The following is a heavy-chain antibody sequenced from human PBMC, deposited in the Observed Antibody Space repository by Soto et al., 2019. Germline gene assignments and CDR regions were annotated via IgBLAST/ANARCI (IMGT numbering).Heavy chain of an antibody. D-gene: IGHD2-21*01. CDR2: ISSSSSTI. V-gene: IGHV3-48*02. J-gene: IGHJ6*02. CDR3: ARDYGGYFFYGMDV. Sequence: SLRLSCAASGFPFSSYSMNWVRQAPGKGLEWVSYISSSSSTIYYADSVKGRFTISRDNAKNSLYLQMNSLRDEDTAVYYCARDYGGYFFYGMDVWGQGTTVTVSS. CDR1: GFPFSSYS.